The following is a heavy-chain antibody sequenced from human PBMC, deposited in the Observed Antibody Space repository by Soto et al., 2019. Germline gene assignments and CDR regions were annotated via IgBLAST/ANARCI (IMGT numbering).Heavy chain of an antibody. CDR1: GGTFSSYA. CDR3: ASAITIFGVVPDRPYYYYGMDV. D-gene: IGHD3-3*01. J-gene: IGHJ6*02. V-gene: IGHV1-69*13. Sequence: SVKVSCKASGGTFSSYAISWVRQAPGQGLEWMGGIIPIFGTANYAQKFQGRVTITADESTSTAYMELSSLRPEDTAVYYCASAITIFGVVPDRPYYYYGMDVWGQGTTVTVSS. CDR2: IIPIFGTA.